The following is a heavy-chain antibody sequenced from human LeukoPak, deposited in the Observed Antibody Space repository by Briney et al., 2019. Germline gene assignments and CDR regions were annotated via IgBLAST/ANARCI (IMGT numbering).Heavy chain of an antibody. CDR3: ARDHGYSGYDGLYCSGGSCFNWFDP. V-gene: IGHV3-48*03. CDR1: GFTFSSYE. CDR2: ISSSGSTI. Sequence: GGSLRLSCAASGFTFSSYEMNWVRQAPGKGLEWVSYISSSGSTIYYADSVKGRFTISRDNAKNSLYLQMNSLRAEDTAVYYCARDHGYSGYDGLYCSGGSCFNWFDPWGQGTLVTVSS. D-gene: IGHD2-15*01. J-gene: IGHJ5*02.